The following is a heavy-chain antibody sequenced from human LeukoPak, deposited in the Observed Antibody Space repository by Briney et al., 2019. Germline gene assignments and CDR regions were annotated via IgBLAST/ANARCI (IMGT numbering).Heavy chain of an antibody. J-gene: IGHJ4*02. CDR2: IYPDDSDT. CDR3: TIGGDSSTSCYRCFNY. V-gene: IGHV5-51*01. Sequence: GESLKISCEGAGYSFTNYWIGWVRQMPGKGLEWMGVIYPDDSDTRYSPSFQGQVTISADKSIGTAYLQWSSLKASDTAMYYCTIGGDSSTSCYRCFNYWGQGTLVTVSS. CDR1: GYSFTNYW. D-gene: IGHD2-2*01.